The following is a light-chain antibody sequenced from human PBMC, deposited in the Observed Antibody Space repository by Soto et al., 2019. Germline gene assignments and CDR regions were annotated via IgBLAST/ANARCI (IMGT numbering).Light chain of an antibody. V-gene: IGLV2-23*01. CDR2: EGS. CDR3: CSYAGSSV. Sequence: QSVLTQPASVSGSPGQSITISCTGTSSDVGSYNLVSWYQQHPGKAPKLMIYEGSKRPSGVSNRFSGSKSGNTASLTISGLQAEDEADSYCCSYAGSSVFGTGTKVTVL. J-gene: IGLJ1*01. CDR1: SSDVGSYNL.